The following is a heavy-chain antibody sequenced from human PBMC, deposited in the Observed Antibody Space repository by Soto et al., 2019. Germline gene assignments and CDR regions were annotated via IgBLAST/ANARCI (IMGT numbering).Heavy chain of an antibody. J-gene: IGHJ3*02. CDR1: GFTFSDYY. Sequence: GESLKISCAASGFTFSDYYMSWIRQAPGKGLEWVSAISSSGGSTYYADSVKGRFTISRDNAKNTLYLQMNSLRAEDTAVYYCAKIKQWLVLEAFDIWGQGTMVTVSS. D-gene: IGHD6-19*01. V-gene: IGHV3-23*01. CDR2: ISSSGGST. CDR3: AKIKQWLVLEAFDI.